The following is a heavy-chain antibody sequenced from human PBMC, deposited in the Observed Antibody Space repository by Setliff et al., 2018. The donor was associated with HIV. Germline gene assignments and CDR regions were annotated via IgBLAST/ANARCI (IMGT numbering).Heavy chain of an antibody. V-gene: IGHV1-2*02. Sequence: ASVKVSCKASGYTFTGYYMHWVRQAPGQGLEWMGWINPNSGGTTYAEKFQGRVTITADTSTDTAYMEPSSLRSEDTAVYYCATADQKWHHYWGQGTLVTVSS. J-gene: IGHJ4*02. CDR3: ATADQKWHHY. D-gene: IGHD5-12*01. CDR1: GYTFTGYY. CDR2: INPNSGGT.